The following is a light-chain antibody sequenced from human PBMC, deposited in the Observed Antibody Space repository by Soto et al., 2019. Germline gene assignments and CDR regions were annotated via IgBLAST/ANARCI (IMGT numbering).Light chain of an antibody. Sequence: EIVMTKYLATLSVSTGQRATLSCRASQSVSSKLAWYQQRPGQAPRLLIYSASTRATGIPARFSGSGSGTDFTLTISILEPEDFVVYYCQQYGRPLRAFGQGTKVDI. CDR2: SAS. J-gene: IGKJ1*01. V-gene: IGKV3-15*01. CDR3: QQYGRPLRA. CDR1: QSVSSK.